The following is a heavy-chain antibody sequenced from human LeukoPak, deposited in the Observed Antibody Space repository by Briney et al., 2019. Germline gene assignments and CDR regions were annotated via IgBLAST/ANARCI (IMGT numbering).Heavy chain of an antibody. J-gene: IGHJ4*02. V-gene: IGHV3-23*01. CDR1: GFTFSSYA. Sequence: PGGSLRLSCAASGFTFSSYAMSWVRQAPGKGREWVSAISGSGGSTYYADSVKGRFTISRDNSKNTLYLQMNSLRAEDTAVYYCAKVEGIPRVLGGYWGQGTLVTVSS. CDR2: ISGSGGST. CDR3: AKVEGIPRVLGGY. D-gene: IGHD1-26*01.